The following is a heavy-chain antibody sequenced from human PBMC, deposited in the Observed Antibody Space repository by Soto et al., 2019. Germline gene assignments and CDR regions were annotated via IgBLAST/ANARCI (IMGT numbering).Heavy chain of an antibody. CDR3: AKDMSRGVIIPLLGGFDF. CDR1: GFTFTSYA. V-gene: IGHV3-23*01. D-gene: IGHD3-10*01. J-gene: IGHJ4*02. Sequence: PGGSLRLSCAASGFTFTSYAMSWVRQAPGKGLEWVSAVSGSGVSTYYADSVKGRFTISRDNSKNTLSLHMDSLRADDTAVYYCAKDMSRGVIIPLLGGFDFWGQGTLVTVSS. CDR2: VSGSGVST.